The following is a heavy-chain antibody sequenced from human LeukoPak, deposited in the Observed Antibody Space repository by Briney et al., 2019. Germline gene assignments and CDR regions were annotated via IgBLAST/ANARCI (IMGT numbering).Heavy chain of an antibody. V-gene: IGHV4-59*06. J-gene: IGHJ4*02. Sequence: PSETLSLTCTVSGGSISSHYWSWIRHPPGKGLEWIGYIYYSGSTYYNPSLKSRVTISVDTSKNQFTLKLSSVTAADTAVYYCARVPREQQYSDYWGQGTLVTVSS. D-gene: IGHD6-13*01. CDR1: GGSISSHY. CDR3: ARVPREQQYSDY. CDR2: IYYSGST.